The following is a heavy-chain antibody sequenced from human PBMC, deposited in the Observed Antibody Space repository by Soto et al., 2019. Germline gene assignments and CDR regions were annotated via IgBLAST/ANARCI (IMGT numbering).Heavy chain of an antibody. Sequence: QVQLQESGPGLVKPSETLSLTCTVSGGSISSYYWSWIRQPPGKGLEWIGYIYYSGSTNYNPSLKSRVTISVDTSKNQFSLKLSSVIAADTAVYYCARSNPPDYWGQGTLVTVSS. CDR1: GGSISSYY. D-gene: IGHD2-8*01. CDR3: ARSNPPDY. CDR2: IYYSGST. J-gene: IGHJ4*02. V-gene: IGHV4-59*01.